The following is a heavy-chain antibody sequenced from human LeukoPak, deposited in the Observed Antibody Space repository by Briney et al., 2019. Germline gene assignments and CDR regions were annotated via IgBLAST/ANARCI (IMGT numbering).Heavy chain of an antibody. CDR2: IYHSGTTYSGST. V-gene: IGHV4-38-2*02. CDR3: ARAGGYGLIDY. D-gene: IGHD5-18*01. CDR1: GYSISSGYY. Sequence: SETLSLTCTVSGYSISSGYYWGWIRQPPGKGLEWIGSIYHSGTTYSGSTYYNPSLKSRVTISLDTSKNQFSLKVGSMTAADTAVYYCARAGGYGLIDYWGQGTMATVSS. J-gene: IGHJ4*02.